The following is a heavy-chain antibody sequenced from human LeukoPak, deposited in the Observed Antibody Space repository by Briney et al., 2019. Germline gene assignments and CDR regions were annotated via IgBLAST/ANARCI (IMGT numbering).Heavy chain of an antibody. J-gene: IGHJ4*02. D-gene: IGHD3-3*01. V-gene: IGHV1-2*02. CDR3: ARGGARESVFGVANIDY. CDR1: GYTFTGYY. Sequence: ASVKVSCKASGYTFTGYYMHWVRQAPGQGLEGMGWINPNSGGTNYAQKFQGRVTMTRDTSISTAYMELSRLRSDDTAVYYCARGGARESVFGVANIDYWGQGTLVTVSS. CDR2: INPNSGGT.